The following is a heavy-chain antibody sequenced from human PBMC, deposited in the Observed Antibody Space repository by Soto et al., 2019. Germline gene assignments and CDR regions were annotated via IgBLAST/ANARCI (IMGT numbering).Heavy chain of an antibody. J-gene: IGHJ2*01. Sequence: QVQLQESGPGLVKPSETLSLTCTVSGGSVSGYYWSWIRQPPGKGLEWIGYIYYGGSTNYNPSLRSRLTISVDTPKNQFSLKLSSVTAADTAVYYCAGFSNWYFDLWGRGTLVTVSS. CDR2: IYYGGST. CDR1: GGSVSGYY. D-gene: IGHD4-4*01. CDR3: AGFSNWYFDL. V-gene: IGHV4-59*02.